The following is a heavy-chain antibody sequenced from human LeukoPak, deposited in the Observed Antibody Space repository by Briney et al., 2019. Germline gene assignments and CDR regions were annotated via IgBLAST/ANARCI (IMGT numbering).Heavy chain of an antibody. V-gene: IGHV4-61*02. CDR1: GYSISSGYY. D-gene: IGHD5-18*01. J-gene: IGHJ4*02. CDR2: IYTSGNT. Sequence: PSETLSLTCTVSGYSISSGYYWSWIRPPAGKGLEWIGRIYTSGNTNYNPSLKSRVTISIDTSKNQFSLKLSSVTAADTAVYYCAREGLPHGYSYGPNLFDYWGQGTLVTVSS. CDR3: AREGLPHGYSYGPNLFDY.